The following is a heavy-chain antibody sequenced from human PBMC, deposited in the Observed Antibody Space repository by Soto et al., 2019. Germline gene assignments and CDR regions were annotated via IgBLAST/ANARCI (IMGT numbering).Heavy chain of an antibody. CDR2: ISGSGGST. Sequence: GGSLRLSCAASGFTFSSYAMSWVRQAPGKGLEWDSAISGSGGSTYYADSVKGRFTISRDNSKNTLYLQMNSLRAEDTAVYYCSTMVRGVRNWFDPWGQGTLVTVSS. V-gene: IGHV3-23*01. CDR1: GFTFSSYA. J-gene: IGHJ5*02. CDR3: STMVRGVRNWFDP. D-gene: IGHD3-10*01.